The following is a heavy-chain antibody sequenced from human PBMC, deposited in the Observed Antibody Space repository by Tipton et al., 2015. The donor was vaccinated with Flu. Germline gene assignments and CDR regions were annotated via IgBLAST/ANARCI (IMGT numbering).Heavy chain of an antibody. Sequence: TLSLTCTVSGDSISTTIYYWGWVRQPPGKGLEWIGSIYYSGTTYYNPSLKSRVTISVDSSKNEFSLTLASLTAADTAVYYCAREVKLGISAFDIWGQGTMVTVSS. CDR1: GDSISTTIYY. CDR2: IYYSGTT. V-gene: IGHV4-39*07. CDR3: AREVKLGISAFDI. D-gene: IGHD7-27*01. J-gene: IGHJ3*02.